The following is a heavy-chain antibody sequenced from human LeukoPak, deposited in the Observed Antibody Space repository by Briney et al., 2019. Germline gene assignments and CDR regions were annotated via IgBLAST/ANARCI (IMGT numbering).Heavy chain of an antibody. CDR2: INAGNGNT. CDR1: GYTFTSYA. D-gene: IGHD5-12*01. J-gene: IGHJ4*02. Sequence: ASVKVSCKASGYTFTSYAMHWVRQAPGQRLEWMGWINAGNGNTKYSQKFQGRVTITRDTSASTAYMELSSLRSEDTAVYYCARAGGYSGYDPDYFDYWGQGTLVTVSS. V-gene: IGHV1-3*01. CDR3: ARAGGYSGYDPDYFDY.